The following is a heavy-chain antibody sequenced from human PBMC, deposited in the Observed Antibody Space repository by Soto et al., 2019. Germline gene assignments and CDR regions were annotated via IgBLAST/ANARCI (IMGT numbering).Heavy chain of an antibody. CDR2: INPSGGST. CDR1: GYTFTSYY. Sequence: QVQLVQSGAEVQKPGASVKVSCKASGYTFTSYYMHWVRQAPGQGLEWMGIINPSGGSTNYAQKFPGRVTMTRDTSTSTVYMELSSLKSEDTAVYYCARVGAHHDAFDIWGQGTMVTVSS. D-gene: IGHD1-26*01. CDR3: ARVGAHHDAFDI. J-gene: IGHJ3*02. V-gene: IGHV1-46*01.